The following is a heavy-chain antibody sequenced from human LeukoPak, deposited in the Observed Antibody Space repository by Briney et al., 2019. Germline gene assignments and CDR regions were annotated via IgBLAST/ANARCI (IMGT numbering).Heavy chain of an antibody. CDR3: ARAEQQLVLSGAFDI. CDR2: IIPILGIA. D-gene: IGHD6-13*01. J-gene: IGHJ3*02. V-gene: IGHV1-69*04. CDR1: GGTFSSYA. Sequence: SVKVSCKASGGTFSSYAISWVRQAPGQGLEWMGRIIPILGIANYAQKFQGRVTMTRDTSTSTVYMELSSLRSEDTAVYYCARAEQQLVLSGAFDIWGQGTMVTVSS.